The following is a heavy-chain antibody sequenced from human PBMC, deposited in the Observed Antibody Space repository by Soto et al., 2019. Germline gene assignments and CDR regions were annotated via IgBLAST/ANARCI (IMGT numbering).Heavy chain of an antibody. D-gene: IGHD2-15*01. Sequence: QVQLVESGGGVVQPGRSLRLSCAASGFTFSSNGMHWVRQARGKGLEWVAVIWYDGSNKYYADSVKGRFTISRDNSKNTLYLQMNSLRAEDTAVYYCARCVVVYHWYFDLWGRGTLVTVSS. CDR1: GFTFSSNG. CDR3: ARCVVVYHWYFDL. V-gene: IGHV3-33*01. CDR2: IWYDGSNK. J-gene: IGHJ2*01.